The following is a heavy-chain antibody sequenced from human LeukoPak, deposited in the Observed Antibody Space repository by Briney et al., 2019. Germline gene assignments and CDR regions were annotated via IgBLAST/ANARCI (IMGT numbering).Heavy chain of an antibody. CDR1: GYTFTSYD. D-gene: IGHD3-3*01. V-gene: IGHV1-18*01. CDR3: ARGPPPTPPGKGGATIFGVVINYYYMDV. J-gene: IGHJ6*03. CDR2: ISAYNGNT. Sequence: ASVKVSCKASGYTFTSYDIIWRRQAPGQGVECMVGISAYNGNTNYAQQLQGRVTMTTDTSTSTAYMELRSLTSAATAVYYRARGPPPTPPGKGGATIFGVVINYYYMDVWGKGTTVTVSS.